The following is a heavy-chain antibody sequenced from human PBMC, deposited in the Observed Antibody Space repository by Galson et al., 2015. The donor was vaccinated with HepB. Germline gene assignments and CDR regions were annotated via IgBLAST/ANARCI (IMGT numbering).Heavy chain of an antibody. CDR2: ISGSGGST. J-gene: IGHJ4*02. CDR1: GFTFSSYA. Sequence: SLRLSCAASGFTFSSYAMSWVRQAPGKGLEWVSAISGSGGSTYYADSVKGRFTISRENSKNTLYLQMNSLRAEDTAVYYCAKDTGVVVAATLFDYWGQGTLVTVSS. V-gene: IGHV3-23*01. D-gene: IGHD2-15*01. CDR3: AKDTGVVVAATLFDY.